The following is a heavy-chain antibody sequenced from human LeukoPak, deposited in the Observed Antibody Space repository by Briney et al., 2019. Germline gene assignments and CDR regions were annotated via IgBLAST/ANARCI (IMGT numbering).Heavy chain of an antibody. Sequence: SQTLSLTCTVSGGSISSGGYSWSWVRQHPEEGLEWIGYIYYSGTAYYNPSLKSRVTMSVDTSKNQFSLKLDSVTAADTAVYYCARFSNDHGVKFDYWGQGTLVTVSS. V-gene: IGHV4-31*03. CDR1: GGSISSGGYS. J-gene: IGHJ4*02. CDR3: ARFSNDHGVKFDY. CDR2: IYYSGTA. D-gene: IGHD4-17*01.